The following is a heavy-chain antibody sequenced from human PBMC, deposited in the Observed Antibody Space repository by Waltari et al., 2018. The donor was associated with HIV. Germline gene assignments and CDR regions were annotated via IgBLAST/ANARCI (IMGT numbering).Heavy chain of an antibody. CDR1: GRILSIYE. CDR3: AIIGYYGFDI. CDR2: ISVSGAGT. J-gene: IGHJ3*02. Sequence: ELQLVESGGALRQPGGSLRLSCAVSGRILSIYEMNWVLQAPGKGLEWVSLISVSGAGTHYADSVKGRFTISRDNAKNSMYLQMSSLRVEDTAVYYCAIIGYYGFDIWGQGTMVTVSS. D-gene: IGHD3-22*01. V-gene: IGHV3-48*03.